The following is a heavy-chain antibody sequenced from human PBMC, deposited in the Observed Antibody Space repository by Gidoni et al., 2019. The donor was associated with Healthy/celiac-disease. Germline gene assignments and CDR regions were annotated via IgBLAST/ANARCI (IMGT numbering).Heavy chain of an antibody. J-gene: IGHJ4*02. CDR2: ISSSSSYI. D-gene: IGHD6-6*01. V-gene: IGHV3-21*01. CDR1: GFTFSRYS. Sequence: EVQLVESGGGLFKQGGAMSLSGEASGFTFSRYSMNWVRQAPGKGLEVVPSISSSSSYIYYADSVKGRFTISRDNAKNSLYLQMNSLRAEDTAVYYCASDSIAARPFDYWGQGTLVTVSS. CDR3: ASDSIAARPFDY.